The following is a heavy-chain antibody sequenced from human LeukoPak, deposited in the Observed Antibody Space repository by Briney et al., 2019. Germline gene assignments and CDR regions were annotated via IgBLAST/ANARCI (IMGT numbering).Heavy chain of an antibody. CDR3: ARPRGCGSARCNNFDS. V-gene: IGHV3-7*01. Sequence: GGSLRLSCAASGFTFSAYWMTWVRQAPGKGLEWVAIMEEYGSYIFYVDSVKGRFIISRDNARNSLYLQMNNLRAEDTAVYYCARPRGCGSARCNNFDSWGQGTLVTVSS. J-gene: IGHJ4*02. D-gene: IGHD2-2*01. CDR1: GFTFSAYW. CDR2: MEEYGSYI.